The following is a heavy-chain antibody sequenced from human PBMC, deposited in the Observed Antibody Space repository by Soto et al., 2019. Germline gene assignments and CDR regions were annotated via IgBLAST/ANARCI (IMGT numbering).Heavy chain of an antibody. Sequence: SETLSLTCTVSGGSISSYYWSWIRQPPAKGLEWIGYIYYSGTTNYNPSLKSRVTISVDTSKNQFSLKLSSVTAADTAVYYCARLGTIFGVVSWFDPWGQGTLVTVSS. V-gene: IGHV4-59*08. CDR2: IYYSGTT. D-gene: IGHD3-3*01. CDR1: GGSISSYY. CDR3: ARLGTIFGVVSWFDP. J-gene: IGHJ5*02.